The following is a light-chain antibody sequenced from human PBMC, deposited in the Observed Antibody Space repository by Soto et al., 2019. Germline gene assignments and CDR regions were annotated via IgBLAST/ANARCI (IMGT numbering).Light chain of an antibody. Sequence: SYELTQPPSVSVATGKTASSSCGRNNIGSKGVRWYQQKPGQAPVLVIYSDTDLPPVIPERFSGSNSANLATLTISRVEAGDEADYYCQVWDSGSAHVVFGGGTKVTVL. CDR2: SDT. CDR3: QVWDSGSAHVV. J-gene: IGLJ2*01. CDR1: NIGSKG. V-gene: IGLV3-21*04.